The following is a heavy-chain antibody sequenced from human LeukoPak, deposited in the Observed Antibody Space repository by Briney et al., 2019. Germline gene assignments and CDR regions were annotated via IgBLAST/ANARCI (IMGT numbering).Heavy chain of an antibody. Sequence: PGGSLRPSCAASGFTFSVYSMNWVRQAPGKGLEWLSYITSSSSTIYYADSVKGRFAISRDNAKSSLYLQMNSLRDEDTAVYYCVRDHLWAFDIWGQGTMVTVSS. CDR3: VRDHLWAFDI. CDR2: ITSSSSTI. V-gene: IGHV3-48*02. CDR1: GFTFSVYS. D-gene: IGHD3-3*02. J-gene: IGHJ3*02.